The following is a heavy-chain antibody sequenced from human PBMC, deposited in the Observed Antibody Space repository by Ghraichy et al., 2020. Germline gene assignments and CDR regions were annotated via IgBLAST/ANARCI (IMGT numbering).Heavy chain of an antibody. J-gene: IGHJ2*01. D-gene: IGHD7-27*01. V-gene: IGHV3-23*01. CDR2: ISGSGGTI. CDR3: AKAAGDQWFFDV. Sequence: GGSLRLSCEASGFTFSRYAMSWVRQAPGKGLEWISGISGSGGTIYYADSVKGRFTISRDKSRNTVDLQMSSLGAEDTVMYYCAKAAGDQWFFDVWGRGTLVTVSS. CDR1: GFTFSRYA.